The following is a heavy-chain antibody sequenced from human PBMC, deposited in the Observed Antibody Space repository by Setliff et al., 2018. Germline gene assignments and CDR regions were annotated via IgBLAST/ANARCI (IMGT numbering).Heavy chain of an antibody. CDR3: ARLPNYAWGSPVDY. Sequence: SETLSLTCTVSGGSMITNDYFWGWIRQPPGTGLEWIGSIYYSGDTYYNPSLKSRATVSVDTSTSQFSLTLSSVTAADTAVYYCARLPNYAWGSPVDYWGQGTLVTVSS. D-gene: IGHD3-16*01. CDR2: IYYSGDT. CDR1: GGSMITNDYF. V-gene: IGHV4-39*01. J-gene: IGHJ4*02.